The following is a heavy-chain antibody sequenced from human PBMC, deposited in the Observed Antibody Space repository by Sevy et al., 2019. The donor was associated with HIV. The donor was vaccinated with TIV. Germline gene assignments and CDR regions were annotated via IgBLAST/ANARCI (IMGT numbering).Heavy chain of an antibody. CDR3: ARAAANYYYAMDV. Sequence: SETLSLTCTVFGDSISGDYWSWIRQSPGKVLQWIGYINYNGRTNYDPSLKSRVTISTDTSKNQFSLKLSSVTAADTAIYYCARAAANYYYAMDVWGQGTTVTVSS. CDR1: GDSISGDY. V-gene: IGHV4-59*01. D-gene: IGHD2-15*01. J-gene: IGHJ6*02. CDR2: INYNGRT.